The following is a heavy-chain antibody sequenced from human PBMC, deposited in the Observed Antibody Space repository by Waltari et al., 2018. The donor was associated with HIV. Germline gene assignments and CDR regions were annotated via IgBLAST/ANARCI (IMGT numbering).Heavy chain of an antibody. CDR1: GFTLTSYS. CDR3: ARDSRGSTWSLNWFDP. Sequence: EVQLVESGGGPVKPGESLRLSCVTAGFTLTSYSMNWVRQAPGKGPEWVSSISSSGNFKHYADSVKGRFTISRDNAENSLYLQMNGLRAEDTAIYYCARDSRGSTWSLNWFDPWGQGTLVTVSS. CDR2: ISSSGNFK. J-gene: IGHJ5*02. V-gene: IGHV3-21*02. D-gene: IGHD6-6*01.